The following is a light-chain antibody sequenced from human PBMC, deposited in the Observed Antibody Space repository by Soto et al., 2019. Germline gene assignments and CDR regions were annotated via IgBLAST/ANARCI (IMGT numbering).Light chain of an antibody. Sequence: EIVLTQSPGTLSLSPGERATLSCRASQSVSSSYLAWYQQKPGQAPRLLIYGASSRATGIPDRFSGRGSATDFTLPISSLEPKDFAVYYCQQYGSSPRLTFGGVTEVEIK. V-gene: IGKV3-20*01. J-gene: IGKJ4*01. CDR3: QQYGSSPRLT. CDR1: QSVSSSY. CDR2: GAS.